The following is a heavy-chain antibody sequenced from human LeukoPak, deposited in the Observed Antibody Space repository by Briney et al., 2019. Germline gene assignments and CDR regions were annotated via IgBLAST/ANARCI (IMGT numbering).Heavy chain of an antibody. CDR2: IYYSGST. CDR1: GGSISSGGYY. Sequence: KTSETLSLTCTVSGGSISSGGYYWSWIRQHPGKGLEWIGYIYYSGSTYYTPSLKSRVTISVDTSKNQFSLKLSSVTAADTAVYYCARGEIVVVPAAIITWGQGTLVTVSS. V-gene: IGHV4-31*03. J-gene: IGHJ5*02. CDR3: ARGEIVVVPAAIIT. D-gene: IGHD2-2*02.